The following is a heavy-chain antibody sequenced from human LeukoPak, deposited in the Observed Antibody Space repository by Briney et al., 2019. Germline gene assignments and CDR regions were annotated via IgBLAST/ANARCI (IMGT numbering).Heavy chain of an antibody. V-gene: IGHV1-18*01. CDR1: GYTFTSYG. D-gene: IGHD3-9*01. J-gene: IGHJ5*02. CDR3: ASVSRYFDWPTRFDP. CDR2: ISAYNGNT. Sequence: ASVKVSCKASGYTFTSYGISWVRQAPGQGLEWMGWISAYNGNTNYAQKLQGRVTMTTDTSTSTAYMELRSLRSDDTAVYYCASVSRYFDWPTRFDPWGQGTLVTVSS.